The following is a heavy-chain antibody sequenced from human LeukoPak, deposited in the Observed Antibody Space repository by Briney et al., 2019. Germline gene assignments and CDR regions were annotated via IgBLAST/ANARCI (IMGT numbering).Heavy chain of an antibody. D-gene: IGHD3-10*01. CDR3: ARPYYYSSGSLPY. J-gene: IGHJ4*02. V-gene: IGHV3-48*01. CDR2: ISSSSSTI. CDR1: GFTFSSYG. Sequence: GGSLRLSCAASGFTFSSYGMHWVRQAPGKGLEWVSSISSSSSTIYYADSVKGRFTISRDNAKNSLYLQMNSLRAEDTAVYYCARPYYYSSGSLPYWGQGTLVTVSS.